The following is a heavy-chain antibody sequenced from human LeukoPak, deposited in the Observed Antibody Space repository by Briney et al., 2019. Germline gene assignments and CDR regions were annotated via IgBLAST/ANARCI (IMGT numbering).Heavy chain of an antibody. CDR3: ARANWNYAPIDY. V-gene: IGHV3-30-3*01. J-gene: IGHJ4*02. CDR2: ISYDGSNK. D-gene: IGHD1-7*01. CDR1: GLTFGDYV. Sequence: QTGGSLRLSCTASGLTFGDYVMSWVRQAPGKGLEWVAVISYDGSNKYYADSVKGRFTISRDNSKNTLYLQMNSLRAEDTAVYYCARANWNYAPIDYWGQGTLVTVSS.